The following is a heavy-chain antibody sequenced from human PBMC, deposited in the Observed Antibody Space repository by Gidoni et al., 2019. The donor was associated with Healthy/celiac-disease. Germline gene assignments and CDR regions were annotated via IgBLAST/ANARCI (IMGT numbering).Heavy chain of an antibody. J-gene: IGHJ5*02. V-gene: IGHV1-69*01. CDR2: IIPIFGTA. CDR3: AGAHWSGLTNNWFDP. CDR1: GGPFSSYA. Sequence: QVQLVQSGAEVQKPGSSVKVSCKASGGPFSSYAISWVRQAPGQGLEWMGGIIPIFGTANYAQKFQGRVTITADESTSTAYMELSSLRSEDTAVYYCAGAHWSGLTNNWFDPWGQGTLVTVSS. D-gene: IGHD3-10*01.